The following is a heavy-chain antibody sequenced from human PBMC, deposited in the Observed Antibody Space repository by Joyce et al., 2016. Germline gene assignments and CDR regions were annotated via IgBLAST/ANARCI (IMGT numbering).Heavy chain of an antibody. V-gene: IGHV3-73*02. CDR2: IRRKADTYAT. J-gene: IGHJ4*02. Sequence: EVHLVESGGGLVQPGGSVKLSCVASGFNFAGSAMHWVRQASGKGLEWVGRIRRKADTYATAYAASVKGRVTISRDESENTAYLKMNSLKTDDTAVYYCSTSLEYWGQGTLVTVSS. CDR3: STSLEY. CDR1: GFNFAGSA.